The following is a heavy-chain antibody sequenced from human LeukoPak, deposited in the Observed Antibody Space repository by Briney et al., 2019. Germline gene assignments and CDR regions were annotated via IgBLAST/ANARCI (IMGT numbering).Heavy chain of an antibody. V-gene: IGHV4-34*01. CDR3: ARVPLDIVVVPAAPIDAFDI. J-gene: IGHJ3*02. CDR2: INHSGST. CDR1: GGSFSGYY. D-gene: IGHD2-2*01. Sequence: SETLSLTCAVYGGSFSGYYWSWIRQPPGKGLERIGEINHSGSTNYNPSLKSRVTISVDTSKNQFSLKLSSVTAADTAVYYCARVPLDIVVVPAAPIDAFDICGQGTMVTVSS.